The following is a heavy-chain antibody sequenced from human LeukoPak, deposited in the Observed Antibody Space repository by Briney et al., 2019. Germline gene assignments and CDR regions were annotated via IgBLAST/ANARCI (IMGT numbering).Heavy chain of an antibody. CDR2: ISGSGGST. CDR1: GFTFSSYA. CDR3: AKDVEGSGSAPDY. V-gene: IGHV3-23*01. D-gene: IGHD3-22*01. Sequence: GGSLRLSCAASGFTFSSYAMSWVRQAPGKGLEWVSVISGSGGSTYYAESVKGRFTISRDNSKNTLYLQMNSLRVEDTAVYYCAKDVEGSGSAPDYWGQGTLVTVSS. J-gene: IGHJ4*02.